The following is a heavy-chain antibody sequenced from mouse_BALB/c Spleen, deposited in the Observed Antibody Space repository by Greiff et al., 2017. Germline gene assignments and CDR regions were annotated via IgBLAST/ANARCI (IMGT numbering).Heavy chain of an antibody. CDR3: ARSHYYGSSGFAY. CDR2: INPSTGYT. Sequence: QVQLQQSGAELAKPGASVKMSCKASGYTFTSYWMHWVKQRPGQGLEWIGYINPSTGYTEYNQKFKDKATLTADKSSSTAYMQLSSLTSEDSAVYYCARSHYYGSSGFAYWGQGTLVTVAA. CDR1: GYTFTSYW. J-gene: IGHJ3*01. V-gene: IGHV1-7*01. D-gene: IGHD1-1*01.